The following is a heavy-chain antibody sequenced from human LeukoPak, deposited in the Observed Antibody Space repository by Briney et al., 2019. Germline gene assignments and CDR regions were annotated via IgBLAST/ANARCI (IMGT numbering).Heavy chain of an antibody. J-gene: IGHJ6*02. CDR1: GWSFSRYY. CDR3: ARGPVLLWFGESTCYYYGMDV. Sequence: PSETLSLTCAVYGWSFSRYYWMWIRQPPGKGLEWMRELNHSGSTNYNTSLKRRVTISVDTSKNQFSLKLSYVTVAGTAVYYCARGPVLLWFGESTCYYYGMDVWGQGTTVTVSS. CDR2: LNHSGST. V-gene: IGHV4-34*01. D-gene: IGHD3-10*01.